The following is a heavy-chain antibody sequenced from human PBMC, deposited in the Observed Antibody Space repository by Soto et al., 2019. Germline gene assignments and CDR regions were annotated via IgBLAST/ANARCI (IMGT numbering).Heavy chain of an antibody. J-gene: IGHJ6*02. CDR1: GYTFTSYA. CDR2: INAGNGNT. CDR3: ARLGGDSSGWYPDYYYYGMDV. D-gene: IGHD6-19*01. Sequence: ASVKVSCKASGYTFTSYAMHWVRQAPGQRLEWMGWINAGNGNTKYSQKFQGRVTITRDTSASTAYMELSSLRSEDTAVYYCARLGGDSSGWYPDYYYYGMDVWGQGTTVTVSS. V-gene: IGHV1-3*01.